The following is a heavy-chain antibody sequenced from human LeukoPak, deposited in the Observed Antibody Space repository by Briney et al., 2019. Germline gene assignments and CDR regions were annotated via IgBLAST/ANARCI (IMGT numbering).Heavy chain of an antibody. V-gene: IGHV4-4*07. CDR1: GGSISSYY. D-gene: IGHD2-15*01. J-gene: IGHJ4*02. CDR3: ARDGCSGGTCSPYN. Sequence: SETLSLTCTVSGGSISSYYWSWIRQPAGKGLEWIGHIYTSGNTNYNPSLKSRVSMSVDTSKNQFSLKLSSVTAADTAVYYCARDGCSGGTCSPYNWGQGTLVTVSS. CDR2: IYTSGNT.